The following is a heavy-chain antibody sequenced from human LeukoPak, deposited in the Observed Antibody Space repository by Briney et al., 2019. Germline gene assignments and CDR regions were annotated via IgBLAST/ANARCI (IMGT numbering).Heavy chain of an antibody. CDR1: GFTFSSYS. CDR2: ISSSSSYI. V-gene: IGHV3-21*04. Sequence: PGGSLRLSCAASGFTFSSYSMNWVRQAPGKGLEWVSSISSSSSYIYYADSVKGRFTISRDNAKNSLYLQMNSLRAEDTAVYYCAKSIRFLEWPFQHWGQGTLVTVSS. CDR3: AKSIRFLEWPFQH. J-gene: IGHJ1*01. D-gene: IGHD3-3*01.